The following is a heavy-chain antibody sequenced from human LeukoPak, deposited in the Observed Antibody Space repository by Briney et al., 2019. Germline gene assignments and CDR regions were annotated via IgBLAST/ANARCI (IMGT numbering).Heavy chain of an antibody. CDR3: ATLYSSSPCFDP. V-gene: IGHV1-24*01. CDR2: FDPEDGET. D-gene: IGHD6-13*01. J-gene: IGHJ5*02. Sequence: ASVKVSCKASGYTFTGYYMHWVRQAPGKGLEWMGGFDPEDGETIYAQKFQGRVTMTEDTSTDTAYMELSSLRSEDTAVYYCATLYSSSPCFDPWGQGTLVTVSS. CDR1: GYTFTGYY.